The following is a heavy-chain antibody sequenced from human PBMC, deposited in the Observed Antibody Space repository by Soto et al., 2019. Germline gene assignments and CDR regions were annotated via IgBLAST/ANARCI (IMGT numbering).Heavy chain of an antibody. Sequence: QVQLMQSGAGVKKPGASVKVSCKASGDTFTDYYIHWVRQAPGQGLEWMGTVNPSGGHTTYAQHFLGRVTMTRDTSTSTLYMELTSLTSDDTAIYYCARGGHVVVVTAALDYWGQGTLVTVSS. D-gene: IGHD2-21*02. V-gene: IGHV1-46*01. CDR3: ARGGHVVVVTAALDY. CDR2: VNPSGGHT. CDR1: GDTFTDYY. J-gene: IGHJ4*02.